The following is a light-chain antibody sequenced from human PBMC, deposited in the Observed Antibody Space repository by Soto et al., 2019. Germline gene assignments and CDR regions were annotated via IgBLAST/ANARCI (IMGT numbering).Light chain of an antibody. CDR3: CSYAGSSIVI. CDR2: EGS. J-gene: IGLJ2*01. V-gene: IGLV2-23*01. Sequence: QSALTQPASVSGSPGQSITISCTGTNSDVGSYNLVSWYQQHPGKAPKLMIYEGSKRPSGVSNRFSGSKSGNTASLTISGLQAEDEADYYCCSYAGSSIVIFGGGTKVTVL. CDR1: NSDVGSYNL.